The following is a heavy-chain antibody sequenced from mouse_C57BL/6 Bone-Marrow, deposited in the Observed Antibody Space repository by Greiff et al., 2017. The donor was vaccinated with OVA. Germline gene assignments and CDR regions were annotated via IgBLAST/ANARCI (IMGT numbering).Heavy chain of an antibody. Sequence: QVQLKESGPGLVAPSQSLSITCTVSGFSLTGYGVSWVRQTPGKGLEWLGVIWGDGSTNYHSALISRLSICKVNSKSRVVLKQNSLLSDATVSYYCTNPCSRYVGWAFDYWGKGTSVTVSS. J-gene: IGHJ4*01. CDR2: IWGDGST. CDR3: TNPCSRYVGWAFDY. CDR1: GFSLTGYG. D-gene: IGHD2-12*01. V-gene: IGHV2-3*01.